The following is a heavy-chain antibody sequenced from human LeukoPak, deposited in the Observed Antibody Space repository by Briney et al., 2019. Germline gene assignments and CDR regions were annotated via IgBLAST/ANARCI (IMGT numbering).Heavy chain of an antibody. Sequence: PSQTLSLTCTVSGGSISSGGYYWSWIRQHPGKGLEWIGFIYYSGSTYYNPSLKSRVTISVDTSKNQFSLKLGSVTAADTAVYYCARDHSVVTPRGGYNWFDPWGQGTLVTVSS. CDR1: GGSISSGGYY. J-gene: IGHJ5*02. CDR3: ARDHSVVTPRGGYNWFDP. D-gene: IGHD2-15*01. V-gene: IGHV4-31*03. CDR2: IYYSGST.